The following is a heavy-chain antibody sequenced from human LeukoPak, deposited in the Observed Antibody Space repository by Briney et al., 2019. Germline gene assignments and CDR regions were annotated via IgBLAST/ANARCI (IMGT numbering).Heavy chain of an antibody. CDR2: IIPILGIT. Sequence: SVKVSCKASGGTFSSYTINWVRQAPGQGLEWMGRIIPILGITNYAQRFQGRVTITADKSTSAAYMELGSLRSEDTAVYYCARVLSYYYDSSRGAFDIWGQGTMVTVSS. V-gene: IGHV1-69*02. CDR3: ARVLSYYYDSSRGAFDI. J-gene: IGHJ3*02. CDR1: GGTFSSYT. D-gene: IGHD3-22*01.